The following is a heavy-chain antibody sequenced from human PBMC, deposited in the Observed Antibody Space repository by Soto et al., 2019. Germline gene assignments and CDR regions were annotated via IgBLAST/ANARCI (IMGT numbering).Heavy chain of an antibody. Sequence: PGESLKISCKGSEYNFTNYWIAWVRQMPGKGLEWMGIIYPGDSETRYSPSFQGQVTMSADKSISTAYLQWSSLKASDSAMYYCARKYYYGAGALDYWGQGTLVTVSS. CDR2: IYPGDSET. D-gene: IGHD3-10*01. CDR1: EYNFTNYW. V-gene: IGHV5-51*01. J-gene: IGHJ4*02. CDR3: ARKYYYGAGALDY.